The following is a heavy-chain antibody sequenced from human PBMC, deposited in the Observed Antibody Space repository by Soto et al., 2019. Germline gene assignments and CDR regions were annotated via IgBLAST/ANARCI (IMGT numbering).Heavy chain of an antibody. CDR1: GGSISSGGYY. Sequence: SETLSLTCTVSGGSISSGGYYWRWIRQHPGKGLEWIGYIYYSGSTYYNPSLKSRVTISVDTSKNQFSLKLSSVTAADTAVYYCARDQRGTFDYWGQGTLVTVSS. J-gene: IGHJ4*02. CDR2: IYYSGST. D-gene: IGHD3-16*01. CDR3: ARDQRGTFDY. V-gene: IGHV4-31*03.